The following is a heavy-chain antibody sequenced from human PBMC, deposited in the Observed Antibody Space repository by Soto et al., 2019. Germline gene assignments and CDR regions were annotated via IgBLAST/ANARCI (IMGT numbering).Heavy chain of an antibody. J-gene: IGHJ6*02. Sequence: PGGSLRLSCAASGFTFSSYWMSWVRQAPGKGLEWVANIKQDGSEKYYVDSVESRFTISRDNAKNSLYLQMNSLRAEDTAVYYCARGSSSSWYSSDYYYDMDVWGQGTTVTVSS. CDR2: IKQDGSEK. CDR3: ARGSSSSWYSSDYYYDMDV. D-gene: IGHD6-13*01. V-gene: IGHV3-7*01. CDR1: GFTFSSYW.